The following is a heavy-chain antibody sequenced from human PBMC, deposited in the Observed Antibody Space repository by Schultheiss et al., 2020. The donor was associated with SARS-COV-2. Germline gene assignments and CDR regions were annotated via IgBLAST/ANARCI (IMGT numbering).Heavy chain of an antibody. D-gene: IGHD3-22*01. CDR1: GGSIRSGESY. V-gene: IGHV4-30-4*01. CDR3: ARGSDSNALNGYYFDY. J-gene: IGHJ4*02. CDR2: IDYSGRI. Sequence: SQTLSLTCTVSGGSIRSGESYWSWIRQSPGKGLEWIGYIDYSGRIFYNPSLKSRLTISVDTSKNQFSLKLSSVTAADTAVYYCARGSDSNALNGYYFDYWGQGTLVTVSS.